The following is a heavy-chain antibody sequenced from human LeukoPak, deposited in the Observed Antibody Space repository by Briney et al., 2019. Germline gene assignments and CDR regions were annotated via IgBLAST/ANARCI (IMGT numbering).Heavy chain of an antibody. Sequence: SETLSLTCTVSGGSISSYYWSWIRQPPGKGLEWIGYIYYNGSTNYNPSLKSRVTISVDTSKNQFSLKLSSVTAADTAVYYCAREKGGRGYQSTVHFDYWGQGTLVTVSS. CDR2: IYYNGST. D-gene: IGHD5-18*01. V-gene: IGHV4-59*01. CDR1: GGSISSYY. CDR3: AREKGGRGYQSTVHFDY. J-gene: IGHJ4*02.